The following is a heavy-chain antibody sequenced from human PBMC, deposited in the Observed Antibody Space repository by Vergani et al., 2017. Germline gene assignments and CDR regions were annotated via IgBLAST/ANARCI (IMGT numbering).Heavy chain of an antibody. D-gene: IGHD6-19*01. Sequence: QVQLQESGPGLVKPSETLSLTCTVSGGSISSYYWSWIRQPPGKGLEWIGYIYYSGSTNYNPSLKSRVTISVDTSKNQFSLKLSSVTAADTAVYYCARDRPGYSSGWYTHYFDYWGQGTLVTVSS. CDR3: ARDRPGYSSGWYTHYFDY. CDR1: GGSISSYY. V-gene: IGHV4-59*12. CDR2: IYYSGST. J-gene: IGHJ4*02.